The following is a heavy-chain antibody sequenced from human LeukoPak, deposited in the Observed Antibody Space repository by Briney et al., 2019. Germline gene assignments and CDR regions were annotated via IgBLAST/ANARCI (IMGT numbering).Heavy chain of an antibody. CDR1: GFAFNFYW. D-gene: IGHD4-17*01. J-gene: IGHJ4*02. V-gene: IGHV3-74*01. CDR2: INNDGSST. Sequence: GGSLRLSCTASGFAFNFYWMHWVRQVPGKGPVWVSRINNDGSSTSYADSVRGRFTIFRDNAMQTLYLQMFSLSVEDTAVYYCARDQYGDYHFNHWGQGTRVAVSS. CDR3: ARDQYGDYHFNH.